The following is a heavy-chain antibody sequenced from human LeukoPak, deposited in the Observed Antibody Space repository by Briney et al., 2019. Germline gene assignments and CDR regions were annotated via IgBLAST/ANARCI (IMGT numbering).Heavy chain of an antibody. V-gene: IGHV3-23*01. CDR1: GFTFSSYA. Sequence: GGSLRLSCAASGFTFSSYAMSWVRQAPGKGLEWVSAISGSGGSTYYADSVKGRFTISRDNSKNPLYLQMNSLRAEDTAVYYCAKSSLYYDILTGFIHDAFDIWGQGTMVTVSS. J-gene: IGHJ3*02. CDR2: ISGSGGST. CDR3: AKSSLYYDILTGFIHDAFDI. D-gene: IGHD3-9*01.